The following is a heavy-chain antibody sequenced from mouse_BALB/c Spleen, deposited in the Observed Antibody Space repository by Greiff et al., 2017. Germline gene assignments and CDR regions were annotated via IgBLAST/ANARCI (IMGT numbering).Heavy chain of an antibody. V-gene: IGHV1S135*01. Sequence: EVQLQESGPELGKPGASVKISCKASGYSFTGYNMYWVKQSHRKSLEWIGYIDPYNGGTSYNQKSKGKATLTVDKSSSTAYMHLNSLTSEDSAIYYCARGDITTVAMDYWGQGTSVTVSS. CDR3: ARGDITTVAMDY. J-gene: IGHJ4*01. D-gene: IGHD1-1*01. CDR2: IDPYNGGT. CDR1: GYSFTGYN.